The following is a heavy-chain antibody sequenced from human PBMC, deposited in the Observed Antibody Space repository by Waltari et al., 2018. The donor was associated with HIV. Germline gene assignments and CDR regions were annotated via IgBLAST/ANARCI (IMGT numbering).Heavy chain of an antibody. J-gene: IGHJ4*02. CDR1: GGSVSTGTYY. CDR2: ISYSGST. V-gene: IGHV4-61*01. CDR3: ASHGDYYDRSGFYFDH. Sequence: HLQESGPRLAKPSETLSLTCRVSGGSVSTGTYYWSWIRQPPGKCLEWIGYISYSGSTNYNPSLKSRVTVSVDTSKNQVSLKLNSLTAADTAVYYCASHGDYYDRSGFYFDHWGQGTLVTVSS. D-gene: IGHD3-22*01.